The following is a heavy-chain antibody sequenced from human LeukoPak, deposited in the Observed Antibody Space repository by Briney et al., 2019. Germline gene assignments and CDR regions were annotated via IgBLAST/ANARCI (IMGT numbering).Heavy chain of an antibody. D-gene: IGHD3-9*01. J-gene: IGHJ6*02. CDR3: ASPAERYFDWSYYYGMDV. Sequence: GGSLGLSCAASGFTFSSYSMNWVRQAPGKGLEWVSYISSSSSTIYYADSVKGRFTISRDNAKNSLYLQMNSLRAEDTAVYYCASPAERYFDWSYYYGMDVWGQGTTVTVSS. V-gene: IGHV3-48*01. CDR1: GFTFSSYS. CDR2: ISSSSSTI.